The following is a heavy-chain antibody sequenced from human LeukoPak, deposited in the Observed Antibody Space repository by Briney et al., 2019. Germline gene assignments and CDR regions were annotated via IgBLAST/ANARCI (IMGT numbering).Heavy chain of an antibody. CDR3: ATSACGGDCYTVDY. CDR2: FYQSGST. CDR1: GYSINSGYF. D-gene: IGHD2-21*02. V-gene: IGHV4-38-2*02. J-gene: IGHJ4*02. Sequence: PSETLSLTSTVSGYSINSGYFWGWIRQPPGKGLEWIGNFYQSGSTYYTPSLKSRVTISVDTFKNQFSLKLNSVTAADTAIYYCATSACGGDCYTVDYWGQGTLVTVSS.